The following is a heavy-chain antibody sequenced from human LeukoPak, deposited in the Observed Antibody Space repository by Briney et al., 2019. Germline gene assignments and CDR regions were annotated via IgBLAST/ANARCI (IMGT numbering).Heavy chain of an antibody. D-gene: IGHD3-10*01. CDR1: GYTFTGYY. CDR2: INPNSGGT. CDR3: ARDQIGAYYGSGGYYNRLIGFDY. Sequence: ASVKVSCKASGYTFTGYYMHWVRQAPGQGLEWMGWINPNSGGTNYAQKFQGRVTMTRDTSISTAYMELSRLRSDDTAVYYCARDQIGAYYGSGGYYNRLIGFDYWGQGTLVTVSS. J-gene: IGHJ4*02. V-gene: IGHV1-2*02.